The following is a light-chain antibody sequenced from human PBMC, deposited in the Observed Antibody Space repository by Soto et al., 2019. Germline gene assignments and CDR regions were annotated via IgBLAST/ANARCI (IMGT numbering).Light chain of an antibody. V-gene: IGKV1-5*01. CDR1: QSISSW. CDR2: DAS. Sequence: DIQMTQSPSTLSASVGDRVTITCRASQSISSWLAWYQQKPGKATKLLIYDASSLESGVPSRFSGSGSGTEFTLTISSLQPDDFATYYCQQDNSYPITFGPGTKVDIK. CDR3: QQDNSYPIT. J-gene: IGKJ3*01.